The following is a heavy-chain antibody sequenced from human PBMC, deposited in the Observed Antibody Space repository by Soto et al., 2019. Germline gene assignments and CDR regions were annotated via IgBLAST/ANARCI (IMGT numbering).Heavy chain of an antibody. J-gene: IGHJ4*02. Sequence: QVQLVQSGAEVKKPGASVKVSCKASGYTFTSYAMHLVRQSPGQRLEWMGWINAGNGNTKQSQKFQGRVTITRDTSASTAYMELSSLRSEDTAVYYCARSAPPIDYWGQGTLVTVSS. V-gene: IGHV1-3*01. CDR3: ARSAPPIDY. CDR1: GYTFTSYA. CDR2: INAGNGNT.